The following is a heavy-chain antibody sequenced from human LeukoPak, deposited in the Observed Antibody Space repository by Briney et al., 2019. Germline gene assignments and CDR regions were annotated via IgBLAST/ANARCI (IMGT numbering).Heavy chain of an antibody. CDR3: ARQTGSGLFILP. D-gene: IGHD3/OR15-3a*01. V-gene: IGHV4-39*01. CDR2: IYYSGNT. CDR1: GDSISTSNSY. Sequence: SETLSLTCTVSGDSISTSNSYWGWIRQPPGKGLEWIGSIYYSGNTYYNASLKSRVTISVDTSKNQFSLKFTSVTAADTAVYYCARQTGSGLFILPGGQGTLVTVSS. J-gene: IGHJ4*02.